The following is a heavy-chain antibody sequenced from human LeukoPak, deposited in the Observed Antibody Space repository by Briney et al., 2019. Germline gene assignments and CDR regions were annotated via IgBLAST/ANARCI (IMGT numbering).Heavy chain of an antibody. Sequence: ASVKVSCKASGYIFTRYAMYWVRQAPGQRLEWMGWINAGKGNTKYSQEFQGRVTITRDTSASTAYMELSSLRSEDTAVYYCARGEVITMVRGVIGSNWFDLWGQGTLVTVSS. CDR2: INAGKGNT. D-gene: IGHD3-10*01. J-gene: IGHJ5*02. CDR3: ARGEVITMVRGVIGSNWFDL. V-gene: IGHV1-3*01. CDR1: GYIFTRYA.